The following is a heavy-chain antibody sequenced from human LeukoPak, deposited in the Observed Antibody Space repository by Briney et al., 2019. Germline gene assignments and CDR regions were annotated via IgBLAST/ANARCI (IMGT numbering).Heavy chain of an antibody. V-gene: IGHV4-59*11. CDR1: GDSISGHK. CDR3: ARGWRGDYFDY. CDR2: MYDSGNT. Sequence: PSETLSLTCADSGDSISGHKWSWIRQPPGKGLKWIGFMYDSGNTRYNPSLKSRVTISADTSKNQFSLKLTSVTAADTAVYYCARGWRGDYFDYWGQGTLVTVSS. D-gene: IGHD3-10*01. J-gene: IGHJ4*02.